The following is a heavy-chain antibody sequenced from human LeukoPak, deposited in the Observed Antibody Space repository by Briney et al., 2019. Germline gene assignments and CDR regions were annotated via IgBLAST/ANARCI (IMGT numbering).Heavy chain of an antibody. V-gene: IGHV1-2*02. CDR2: INPNSGGT. D-gene: IGHD4-11*01. Sequence: ASVKVSCKASGGTFSSYAISWVRQAPGQGLEWMGWINPNSGGTNYAQKSQGRVTMTRDTSISTAYMELSRLRSDDTAVYYCARDYSNYFNWFDPWGQGTLVTVSS. CDR1: GGTFSSYA. J-gene: IGHJ5*02. CDR3: ARDYSNYFNWFDP.